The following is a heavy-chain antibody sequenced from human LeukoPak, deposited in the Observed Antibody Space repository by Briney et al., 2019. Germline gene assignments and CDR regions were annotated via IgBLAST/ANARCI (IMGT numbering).Heavy chain of an antibody. CDR2: ISGGGDTT. Sequence: RAGGSLRLSCAASGFTFSNFGMSWVRQAPGRGLEWVSGISGGGDTTYYAESVKGRFTISRDNSKNTLFLQMNSLSAEDTAVYYCAKTNGYYDYWGQGTLVAVSS. J-gene: IGHJ4*02. V-gene: IGHV3-23*01. D-gene: IGHD3-22*01. CDR1: GFTFSNFG. CDR3: AKTNGYYDY.